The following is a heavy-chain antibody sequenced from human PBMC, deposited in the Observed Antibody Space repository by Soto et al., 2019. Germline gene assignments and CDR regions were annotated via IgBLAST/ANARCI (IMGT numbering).Heavy chain of an antibody. CDR1: GYSFTSYW. D-gene: IGHD3-3*01. J-gene: IGHJ4*02. CDR3: ARGGSSATTPLGRYYDFWSGYRRCQVGFDY. Sequence: GESLKISCKGSGYSFTSYWISWVRQMPGKGLEWMGRIDPSDSYTNYSPSFQGHVTISADKSISTAYLQWSSLKASDTAMYYCARGGSSATTPLGRYYDFWSGYRRCQVGFDYWGQGPQVTVSS. CDR2: IDPSDSYT. V-gene: IGHV5-10-1*01.